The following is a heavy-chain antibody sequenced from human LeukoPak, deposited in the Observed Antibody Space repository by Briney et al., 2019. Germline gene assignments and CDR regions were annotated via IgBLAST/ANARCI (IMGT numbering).Heavy chain of an antibody. Sequence: PSETLSLTCAVYGGSFSGYYWSWLRQPPGKGLEWIGEINHSGSTNYNPSLKSRVTISVDTSKNQFSLKLSSVTAADTAVYYCARVGRGIVVVPAAIEYYYMDVWGKGTTVTVSS. V-gene: IGHV4-34*01. D-gene: IGHD2-2*01. CDR3: ARVGRGIVVVPAAIEYYYMDV. CDR2: INHSGST. CDR1: GGSFSGYY. J-gene: IGHJ6*03.